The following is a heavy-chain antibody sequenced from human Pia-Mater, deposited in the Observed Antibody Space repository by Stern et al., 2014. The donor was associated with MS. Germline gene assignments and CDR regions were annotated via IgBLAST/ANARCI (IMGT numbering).Heavy chain of an antibody. D-gene: IGHD5-12*01. CDR2: INTNTGNP. V-gene: IGHV7-4-1*02. Sequence: VQLVESGSELKKPGASVKVSCKASGYTFTTYAINWGRRAPGQGLGWMGWINTNTGNPTYAPGFTGRFVFSLDISVSTAHLQISSLRAHDTAVYYCARGWLGPDWYFDLWGRGTLVTVSS. J-gene: IGHJ2*01. CDR3: ARGWLGPDWYFDL. CDR1: GYTFTTYA.